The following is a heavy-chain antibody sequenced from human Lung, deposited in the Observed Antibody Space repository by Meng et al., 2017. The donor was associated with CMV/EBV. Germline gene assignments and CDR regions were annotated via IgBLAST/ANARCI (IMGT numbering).Heavy chain of an antibody. CDR1: GFTFDDYA. Sequence: SCAASGFTFDDYAMHWVRQAPGKGLEWVSGISWNSGSIGYADSVKGRFTISRDNAKNSLYLQMNSLRAEDTALYYCAKDTGGYSYGYNAFDIWGQG. D-gene: IGHD5-18*01. J-gene: IGHJ3*02. V-gene: IGHV3-9*01. CDR3: AKDTGGYSYGYNAFDI. CDR2: ISWNSGSI.